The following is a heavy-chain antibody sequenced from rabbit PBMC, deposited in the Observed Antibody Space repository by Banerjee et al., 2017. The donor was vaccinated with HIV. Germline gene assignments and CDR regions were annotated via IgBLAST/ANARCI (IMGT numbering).Heavy chain of an antibody. J-gene: IGHJ4*01. CDR3: ARVDNSAYNWNL. CDR2: IYTGTSDIT. Sequence: QQLVESGGGLVKPGASLTLTCKASGFSFSSGYDMSWVRQAPGKGLEWIACIYTGTSDITYYASWAKGRFTISKTSSTTVTLQMTSLTDADTATYFCARVDNSAYNWNLWGPGTLVTVS. V-gene: IGHV1S40*01. CDR1: GFSFSSGYD. D-gene: IGHD1-1*01.